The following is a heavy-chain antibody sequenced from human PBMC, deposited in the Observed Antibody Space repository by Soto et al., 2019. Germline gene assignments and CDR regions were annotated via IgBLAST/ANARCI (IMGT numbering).Heavy chain of an antibody. J-gene: IGHJ4*02. CDR3: AHSAYSSSWYGVLVAH. D-gene: IGHD6-13*01. Sequence: QITLKESGPTLVKPTQTLTLTCTFSGFSLSTSGVGVGWIRQPPGKALEWLALIYWDDDKRYSPSLKSRLTITKVTAKNQMVLTLTNMDPVDTATHYCAHSAYSSSWYGVLVAHWGQGTLVTVSS. V-gene: IGHV2-5*02. CDR1: GFSLSTSGVG. CDR2: IYWDDDK.